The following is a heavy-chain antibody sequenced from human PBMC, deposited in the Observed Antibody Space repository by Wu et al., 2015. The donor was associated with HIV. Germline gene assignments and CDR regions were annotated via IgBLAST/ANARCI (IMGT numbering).Heavy chain of an antibody. D-gene: IGHD3-3*01. CDR3: ASDSSEGPFSHYYFAL. CDR2: INPNSGGT. Sequence: QVQLAQSGAEVKKPGASVKVSCKASGYTSTVYYMHWMRQAPGQGLEWMGWINPNSGGTDYAQKFQGRLTMTRDSSISTAYMELSGLTSDDTAVYYCASDSSEGPFSHYYFALWGQGSLVTVSP. V-gene: IGHV1-2*02. CDR1: GYTSTVYY. J-gene: IGHJ4*02.